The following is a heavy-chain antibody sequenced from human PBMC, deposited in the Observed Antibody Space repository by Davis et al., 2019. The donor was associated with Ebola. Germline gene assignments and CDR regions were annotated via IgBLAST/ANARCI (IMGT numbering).Heavy chain of an antibody. CDR1: GYTFTSYD. CDR3: TRGYSPKCRTGDCVNDF. D-gene: IGHD2-21*02. Sequence: SVKVSCKASGYTFTSYDINWVRQATGQGLEWMGWMNPNSGNTGYAQKFKGRVTMTGNPSINTAYMDLSSLTTDDTAVYYCTRGYSPKCRTGDCVNDFWGQGTLVTVSS. CDR2: MNPNSGNT. V-gene: IGHV1-8*01. J-gene: IGHJ4*02.